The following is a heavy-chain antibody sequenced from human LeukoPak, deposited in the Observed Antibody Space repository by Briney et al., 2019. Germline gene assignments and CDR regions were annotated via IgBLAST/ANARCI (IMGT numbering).Heavy chain of an antibody. V-gene: IGHV4-39*01. D-gene: IGHD3-22*01. Sequence: SETLSLTCTVSGGSISSSSYYWGWIRQPPGKGLQWIGSIYYSGSTYYNPSLKSRVTISVDTSKNQFSLKLSSVTAADTAVYYCARYYYDSSGHWFDPWGQGTLVTVSS. CDR3: ARYYYDSSGHWFDP. J-gene: IGHJ5*02. CDR1: GGSISSSSYY. CDR2: IYYSGST.